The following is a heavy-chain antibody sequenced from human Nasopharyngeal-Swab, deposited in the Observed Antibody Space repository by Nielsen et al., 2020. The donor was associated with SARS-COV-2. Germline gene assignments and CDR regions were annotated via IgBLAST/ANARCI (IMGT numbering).Heavy chain of an antibody. Sequence: SETLSLTCTVSGGSISSGGYYWSWIRQHLGKGLEWIGYIYYSGSTYYNPSLKSRVTISVDTSKNQFSLKLSSVTAADTAVYYCARARITMIVVVDAFDIWGQGTMATVSS. CDR1: GGSISSGGYY. D-gene: IGHD3-22*01. CDR3: ARARITMIVVVDAFDI. CDR2: IYYSGST. V-gene: IGHV4-31*03. J-gene: IGHJ3*02.